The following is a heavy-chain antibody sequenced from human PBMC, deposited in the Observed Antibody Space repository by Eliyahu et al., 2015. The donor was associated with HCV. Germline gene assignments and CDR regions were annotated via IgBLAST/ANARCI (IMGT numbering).Heavy chain of an antibody. Sequence: EVQLLESGGGLVQPGGSLRLSCAASGFXFSXYAMSWVRQAPGKGLGWVSTISGSGDSTDYANSVKGRFTISRDSSKNTLFLQMNSLRAEDTAVYYCAKDRQGYNSGWPFDYWGQGTLVTVSS. CDR3: AKDRQGYNSGWPFDY. CDR1: GFXFSXYA. CDR2: ISGSGDST. J-gene: IGHJ4*02. V-gene: IGHV3-23*01. D-gene: IGHD6-19*01.